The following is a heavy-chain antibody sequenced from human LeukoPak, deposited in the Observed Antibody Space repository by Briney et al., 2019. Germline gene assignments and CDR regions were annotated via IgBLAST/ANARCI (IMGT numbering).Heavy chain of an antibody. CDR1: GGSISSYY. J-gene: IGHJ4*02. Sequence: SSETLSLTCTVSGGSISSYYWSWIRQPPGKGLEWIGYIYYSGSTNYNPSLKSRVTISVDTSKNQFSLKLSSVTAADTAVYYCARGRAAAGIPFDYWGQGTLVTVSS. D-gene: IGHD6-13*01. V-gene: IGHV4-59*01. CDR3: ARGRAAAGIPFDY. CDR2: IYYSGST.